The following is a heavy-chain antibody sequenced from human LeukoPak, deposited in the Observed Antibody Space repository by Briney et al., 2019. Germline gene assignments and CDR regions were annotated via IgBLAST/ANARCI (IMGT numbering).Heavy chain of an antibody. CDR2: IYTSGST. CDR3: ASNYGSGSYYYYYGMDV. D-gene: IGHD3-10*01. V-gene: IGHV4-4*07. J-gene: IGHJ6*02. Sequence: SETLSLTCTVSGGSISSYYWSWIRQPAGKGLEWIGRIYTSGSTNYNPSLKSRVTMSVDTSKNQFSLKLSSVTAADTAVYYCASNYGSGSYYYYYGMDVWGQGTTVTVSS. CDR1: GGSISSYY.